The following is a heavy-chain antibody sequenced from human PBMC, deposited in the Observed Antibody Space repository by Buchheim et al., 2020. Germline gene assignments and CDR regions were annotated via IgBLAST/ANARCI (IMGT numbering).Heavy chain of an antibody. CDR1: GFTFSSYW. D-gene: IGHD3-3*01. V-gene: IGHV3-74*01. J-gene: IGHJ6*02. CDR3: ARVDGAYDFWSGYYTSYYYYGMDV. Sequence: EVQLVESGGGLVQPGGSLRLSCAASGFTFSSYWMHWVRQAPGKGLVWVSRINSDGSRTSYADSVKGRFTISRDNAKHTLYLQMNSLRAEDTAVYYCARVDGAYDFWSGYYTSYYYYGMDVWGQGTT. CDR2: INSDGSRT.